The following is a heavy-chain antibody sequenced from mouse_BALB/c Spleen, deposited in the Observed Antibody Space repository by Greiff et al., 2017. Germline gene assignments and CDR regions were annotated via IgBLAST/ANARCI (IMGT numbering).Heavy chain of an antibody. Sequence: QVQLKESGAELVRPGSSVKISCKASGYAFSSYWMNWVKQRPGQGLEWIGQIYPGDGDTNYNGKFKGKATLTADKSSSTAYMQLSSLTSEDSAVYFCAHYYGSREGFAYWGQGTLVTVSA. CDR2: IYPGDGDT. D-gene: IGHD1-1*01. J-gene: IGHJ3*01. CDR1: GYAFSSYW. CDR3: AHYYGSREGFAY. V-gene: IGHV1-80*01.